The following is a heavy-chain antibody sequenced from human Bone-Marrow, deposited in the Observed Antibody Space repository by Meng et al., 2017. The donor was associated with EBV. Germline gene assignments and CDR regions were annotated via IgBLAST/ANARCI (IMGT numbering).Heavy chain of an antibody. CDR3: ARATYYYDSSGYSHALDY. Sequence: QLQRQESVPGLVNPSEPLSLTCTVSGGSISSSSYYWGWIRQPPGKGLEWIGSIYYSGSTYYNPSLKSRVTISVDTSKNQFSLKLSSVTAADTAVYYCARATYYYDSSGYSHALDYWGQGTLVTVSS. D-gene: IGHD3-22*01. CDR2: IYYSGST. V-gene: IGHV4-39*07. CDR1: GGSISSSSYY. J-gene: IGHJ4*02.